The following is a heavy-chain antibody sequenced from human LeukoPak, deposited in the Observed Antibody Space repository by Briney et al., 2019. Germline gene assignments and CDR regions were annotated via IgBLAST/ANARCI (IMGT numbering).Heavy chain of an antibody. CDR1: GYTLTELS. J-gene: IGHJ4*02. CDR2: FDPEDGET. CDR3: AVDIVVVPAAPGGGY. Sequence: ASVKVSCKVSGYTLTELSMHWVRQAPGKGLEWMGGFDPEDGETIYAQKFQGRVTMTRDTSTSTVYMELSSLRSEDTAVYYCAVDIVVVPAAPGGGYWGQGTLVTVSS. D-gene: IGHD2-2*03. V-gene: IGHV1-24*01.